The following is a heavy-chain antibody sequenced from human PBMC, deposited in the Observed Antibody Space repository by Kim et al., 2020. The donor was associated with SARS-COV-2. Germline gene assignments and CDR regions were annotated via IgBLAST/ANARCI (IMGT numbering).Heavy chain of an antibody. CDR2: IYYSGST. V-gene: IGHV4-59*08. CDR1: GGSISSYY. CDR3: ARCVTYTGSYTRWFDP. J-gene: IGHJ5*02. Sequence: SETLSLTCTVSGGSISSYYWSWIRQPPGKGLEWIGYIYYSGSTNYNPSLKSRVTISVDTSKNQFSLKLSSVTAADTAVYYCARCVTYTGSYTRWFDPWGQGTLVTVSS. D-gene: IGHD1-26*01.